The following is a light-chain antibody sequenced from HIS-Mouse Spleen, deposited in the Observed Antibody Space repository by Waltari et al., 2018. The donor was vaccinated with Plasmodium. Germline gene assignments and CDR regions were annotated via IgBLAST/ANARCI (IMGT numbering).Light chain of an antibody. CDR1: SSNLGSNT. CDR2: SNN. Sequence: QSVLTPPPSASGTPGKSVTISCSGSSSNLGSNTVNWYQQPPGTAPKLLINSNNQRPSGVPDRFSGSKSGTSASLAISGLQSEDEADYYCAAWDDSLNGWVFGGGTKLTVL. V-gene: IGLV1-44*01. CDR3: AAWDDSLNGWV. J-gene: IGLJ3*02.